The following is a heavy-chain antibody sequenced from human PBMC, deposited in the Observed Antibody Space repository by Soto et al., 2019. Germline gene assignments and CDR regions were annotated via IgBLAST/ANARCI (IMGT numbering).Heavy chain of an antibody. Sequence: ASVKVSCKASGYTFTSYGISWVRQAPGQGLEWMGWISAYNGNTNYAQKLQGRVTMTTDTSTSTAYMELRSLRSDDTAVYYCARVPSNVDTAMVTGHSSSWYYFDYWGQGTLVTVSS. J-gene: IGHJ4*02. CDR1: GYTFTSYG. CDR3: ARVPSNVDTAMVTGHSSSWYYFDY. V-gene: IGHV1-18*01. CDR2: ISAYNGNT. D-gene: IGHD5-18*01.